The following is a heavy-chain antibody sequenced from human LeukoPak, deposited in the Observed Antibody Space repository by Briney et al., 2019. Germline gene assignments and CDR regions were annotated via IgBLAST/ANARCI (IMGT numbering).Heavy chain of an antibody. D-gene: IGHD1-1*01. CDR3: ARTSNYWSPYFDY. V-gene: IGHV4-59*01. CDR2: IYYSGST. CDR1: GDSISRYY. Sequence: SETLSLTCTVSGDSISRYYWSWIRQPPGKGLEWIGDIYYSGSTDYNPSLESRVTISVDTSKKQFSLKVNSVTAADTAVYYCARTSNYWSPYFDYWGQGALVTVSS. J-gene: IGHJ4*02.